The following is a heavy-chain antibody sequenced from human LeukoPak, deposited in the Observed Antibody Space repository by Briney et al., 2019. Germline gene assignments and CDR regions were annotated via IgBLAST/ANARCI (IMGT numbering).Heavy chain of an antibody. Sequence: GGSLRLSCAASGFTFSSYAMHWVRQAPGKGLVWVSRINSDGSSTSYADSVKGRFTISRDNAKNTLYLQMNSLRAEDTAVYYCARENMIVVVYDAFDIWGQGTMVTVSS. CDR1: GFTFSSYA. CDR3: ARENMIVVVYDAFDI. J-gene: IGHJ3*02. D-gene: IGHD3-22*01. CDR2: INSDGSST. V-gene: IGHV3-74*01.